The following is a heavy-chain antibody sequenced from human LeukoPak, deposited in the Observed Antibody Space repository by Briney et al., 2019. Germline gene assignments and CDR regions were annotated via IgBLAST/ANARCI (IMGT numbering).Heavy chain of an antibody. CDR3: ARMATLSTIAARGRSWFDS. CDR2: INHSGST. D-gene: IGHD6-6*01. V-gene: IGHV4-34*01. J-gene: IGHJ5*01. Sequence: TSETLSLTCAVYGGSFSGYYWSWIRQPPGKGLEWIGEINHSGSTNYNPSLKSRVTISADTSKNQFSLKLSSVTAADTAVYYCARMATLSTIAARGRSWFDSWGQGTLVTVSS. CDR1: GGSFSGYY.